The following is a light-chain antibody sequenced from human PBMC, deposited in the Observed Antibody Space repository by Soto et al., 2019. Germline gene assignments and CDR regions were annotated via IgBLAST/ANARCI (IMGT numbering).Light chain of an antibody. V-gene: IGLV2-14*01. J-gene: IGLJ2*01. Sequence: QSALIQPASVSGSPGQSITISCTGTSRDVGGSNYVSWYQHHPHRAPKLLIYEVSYRPSGVSSRFSGSNSGNMATLTISRVEAGDEAVYHCQVWDYSTDDVVFGGGTKLTVL. CDR2: EVS. CDR3: QVWDYSTDDVV. CDR1: SRDVGGSNY.